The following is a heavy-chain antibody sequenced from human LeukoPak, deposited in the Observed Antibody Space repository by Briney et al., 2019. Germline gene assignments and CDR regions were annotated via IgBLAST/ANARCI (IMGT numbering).Heavy chain of an antibody. Sequence: QPGGSLRLSCAASGFTFSSYAMSWVRQAPGKGLEWVSAISGSGGSTYYADSMKGRFTISRDNSKNTLYLQVNSLRAEDTAMYYCARNILFAFDIWGQGTMVTVSS. J-gene: IGHJ3*02. CDR2: ISGSGGST. CDR1: GFTFSSYA. V-gene: IGHV3-23*01. CDR3: ARNILFAFDI.